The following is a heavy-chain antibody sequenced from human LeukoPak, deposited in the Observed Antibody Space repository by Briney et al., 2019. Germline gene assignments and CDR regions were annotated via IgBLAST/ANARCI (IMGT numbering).Heavy chain of an antibody. D-gene: IGHD5-18*01. J-gene: IGHJ4*02. CDR2: ISSSSSYI. CDR3: ARSIRGYSYGYVR. Sequence: GGSLRLSCAATGFTFSSYSMNWVRQAPGKGLEWVSSISSSSSYIYYADSVKGRFTISRDNAKNSLYLQMNSLRAEDTAVYYCARSIRGYSYGYVRWGQGTLVTVSS. CDR1: GFTFSSYS. V-gene: IGHV3-21*01.